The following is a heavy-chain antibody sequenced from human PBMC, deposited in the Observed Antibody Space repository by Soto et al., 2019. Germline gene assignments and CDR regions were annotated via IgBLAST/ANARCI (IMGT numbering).Heavy chain of an antibody. CDR3: ATSSPYRLIQTPAGNQYYYPMDV. J-gene: IGHJ6*02. CDR1: GGNFSSYA. D-gene: IGHD1-1*01. V-gene: IGHV1-69*01. CDR2: IIPVFRTT. Sequence: QAQLVQSGAEVKKPGSSVKVSCKASGGNFSSYAISWLRQAPGQGLEWMGGIIPVFRTTNYEQKLQGSVTITADGSTSTAYMELSSLTSADTAVYYCATSSPYRLIQTPAGNQYYYPMDVWGQGTTVTVSS.